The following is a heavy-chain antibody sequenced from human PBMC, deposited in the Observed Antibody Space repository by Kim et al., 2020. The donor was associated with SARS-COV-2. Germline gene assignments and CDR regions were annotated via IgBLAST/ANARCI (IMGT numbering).Heavy chain of an antibody. CDR2: ISYDGSNK. V-gene: IGHV3-30-3*01. Sequence: GGSLRLSCAASGFTFSSYAMHWVRQAPGKGLEWVAVISYDGSNKYYADSVKGRFTISRDNSKNTLYLQMNSLRAADTAVYYCARGRPRITMLVVVTRNVYDAFVICGEGTLVTVSS. J-gene: IGHJ3*02. D-gene: IGHD3-22*01. CDR3: ARGRPRITMLVVVTRNVYDAFVI. CDR1: GFTFSSYA.